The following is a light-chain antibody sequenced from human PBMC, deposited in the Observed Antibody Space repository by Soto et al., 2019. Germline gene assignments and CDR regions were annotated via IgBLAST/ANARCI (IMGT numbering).Light chain of an antibody. V-gene: IGLV2-14*01. CDR2: EVT. Sequence: QSVLTQPASVSGSPGQSVTISCTGTTSDVGGYNYVSWYQHQPGTAPKVIIYEVTNRPSGVSHRFSGSRSGNTASLTISGLQAEEEAVYYCNAYTACVVWFFGGGTKL. J-gene: IGLJ3*02. CDR1: TSDVGGYNY. CDR3: NAYTACVVWF.